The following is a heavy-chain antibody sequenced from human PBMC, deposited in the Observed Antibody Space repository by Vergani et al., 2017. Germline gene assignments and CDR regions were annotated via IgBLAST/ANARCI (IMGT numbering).Heavy chain of an antibody. D-gene: IGHD1-1*01. CDR2: IRPYTGHT. Sequence: QGQLVQSGAELKKPGASVSVSCKGSSHTFQTYGISWVRQAPGKGLEWMAWIRPYTGHTIYAQKFQDRVTMTADTSTNTAYMELRSLRSDDTAVYFCARVAPSNSEVTPTAFDVWGQGTMVTVSS. CDR1: SHTFQTYG. V-gene: IGHV1-18*01. CDR3: ARVAPSNSEVTPTAFDV. J-gene: IGHJ3*01.